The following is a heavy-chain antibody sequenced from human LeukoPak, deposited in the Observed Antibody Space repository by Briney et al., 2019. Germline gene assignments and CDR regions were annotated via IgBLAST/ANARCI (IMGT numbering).Heavy chain of an antibody. D-gene: IGHD5-24*01. CDR3: ARDLRRDGYNLADY. Sequence: GGSLRLSCAASGFIFNTYVMFWVRQAPGKGLEYVSSISSNGVNTYYGNSVKGRFTISRDNSKNTLYLQMGSLRPEDMAVYYCARDLRRDGYNLADYWGQGTLVTVSS. J-gene: IGHJ4*02. CDR1: GFIFNTYV. V-gene: IGHV3-64*01. CDR2: ISSNGVNT.